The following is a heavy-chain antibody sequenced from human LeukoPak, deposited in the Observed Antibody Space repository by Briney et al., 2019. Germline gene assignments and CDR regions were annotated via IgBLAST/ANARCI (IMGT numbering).Heavy chain of an antibody. CDR1: VYSSSIDYY. CDR2: IHRSGST. Sequence: KPSETLSLTCTVSVYSSSIDYYWGWIRQSPGKGLEWIGSIHRSGSTYYNPSLKSRVTISGDTSKSQFSLRLTSVTAADTAVYYCAGTSSGYYSTDYWGQGTLVTVSS. D-gene: IGHD5-12*01. V-gene: IGHV4-38-2*02. J-gene: IGHJ4*02. CDR3: AGTSSGYYSTDY.